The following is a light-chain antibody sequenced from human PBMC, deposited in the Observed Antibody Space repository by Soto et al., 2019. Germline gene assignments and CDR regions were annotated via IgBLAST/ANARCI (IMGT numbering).Light chain of an antibody. V-gene: IGLV2-14*01. CDR1: SSDVGGYNY. CDR3: SSYTSTSTLV. Sequence: QSVLTQPASVSGSPGQSITMSCTGTSSDVGGYNYISWYQQHPGKAPKRMIYEVSNRPSGVSNRFSGSKSGNTASLTISGLQAEDEADYYCSSYTSTSTLVFGGGTKVTVL. CDR2: EVS. J-gene: IGLJ2*01.